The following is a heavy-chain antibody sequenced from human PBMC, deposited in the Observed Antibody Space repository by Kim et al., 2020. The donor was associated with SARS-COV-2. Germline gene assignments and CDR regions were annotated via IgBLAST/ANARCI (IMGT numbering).Heavy chain of an antibody. Sequence: GGSLRLSCAASGFTFSSYAMHWVRQAPGKGLEWVAVISYDGSNKYYADSVKGRFTISRDNSKNTLYLQMNSLRAEDTAVYYCARGGGKVGAPFDYWGQGTLVTVSS. J-gene: IGHJ4*02. V-gene: IGHV3-30-3*01. CDR1: GFTFSSYA. CDR2: ISYDGSNK. D-gene: IGHD1-26*01. CDR3: ARGGGKVGAPFDY.